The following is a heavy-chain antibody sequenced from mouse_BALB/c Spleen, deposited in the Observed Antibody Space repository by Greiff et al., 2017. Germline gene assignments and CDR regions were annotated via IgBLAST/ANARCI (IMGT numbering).Heavy chain of an antibody. J-gene: IGHJ4*01. CDR2: ISSGSSTI. Sequence: DVQLVESGGGLVQPGGSRKLSCAASGFTFSSFGMHWVRQAPEKGLAWVAYISSGSSTIYYADTVKGRFTISRDNPKNTLFLQMTSLRSEDTAMYYCARLLRLRDAMDYWGQGTSVTVSS. V-gene: IGHV5-17*02. CDR3: ARLLRLRDAMDY. CDR1: GFTFSSFG. D-gene: IGHD1-2*01.